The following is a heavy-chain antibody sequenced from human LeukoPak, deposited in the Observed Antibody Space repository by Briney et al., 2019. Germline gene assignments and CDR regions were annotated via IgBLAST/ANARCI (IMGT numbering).Heavy chain of an antibody. CDR3: ASYGALLGG. D-gene: IGHD7-27*01. Sequence: SETLSLTCTVSGGSIGSYYWSWIRQPPGKGLEWIGYIYYSGSTYYNPSLKSRVTISVDTSKNQFSLKLSSVTAADTAVYYCASYGALLGGWGQGTLVTVSS. CDR2: IYYSGST. CDR1: GGSIGSYY. J-gene: IGHJ4*02. V-gene: IGHV4-59*08.